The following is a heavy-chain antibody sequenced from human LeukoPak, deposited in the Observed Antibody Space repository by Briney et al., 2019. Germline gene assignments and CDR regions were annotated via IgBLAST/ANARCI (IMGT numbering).Heavy chain of an antibody. CDR1: GGSISSGGYY. CDR2: IYYSGST. CDR3: ARRKTRGGPIDS. D-gene: IGHD3-16*01. V-gene: IGHV4-31*03. J-gene: IGHJ5*01. Sequence: TSETLSLTCTVSGGSISSGGYYWNWIRQHPGKGLEWIGYIYYSGSTYCNPSLKSRLTISVDTSKNQFSLRLSSVTAADTAIYYCARRKTRGGPIDSWGQGTLVTVSS.